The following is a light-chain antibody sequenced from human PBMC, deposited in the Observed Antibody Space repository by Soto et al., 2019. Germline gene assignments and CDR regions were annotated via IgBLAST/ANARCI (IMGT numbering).Light chain of an antibody. V-gene: IGKV3-15*01. Sequence: EIVMTQSPATLSVSPGEGATLSCRASQSVRSNLAWYRQKPGQAPSLLIYGASTRASGIPAKFSASGSGTELALTISSLQSEDFAVYYCQQYNNWPYTFGQGTRLEIK. CDR3: QQYNNWPYT. J-gene: IGKJ2*01. CDR2: GAS. CDR1: QSVRSN.